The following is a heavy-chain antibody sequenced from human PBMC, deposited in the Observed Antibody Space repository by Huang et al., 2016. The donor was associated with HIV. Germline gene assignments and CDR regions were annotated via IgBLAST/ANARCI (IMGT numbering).Heavy chain of an antibody. CDR1: GDSISRGGYL. Sequence: QVQLQESGPGPVKPSQTLSLTCTVSGDSISRGGYLWSWIRQSPGKGLEWIGAIYYTGTTSYNPSLRCRFTMSVDTSKNQFSWRWTSVTAEDTAVYYCARDRITQCNGGRCYSDWSDPWGQGTLVIVSS. CDR3: ARDRITQCNGGRCYSDWSDP. V-gene: IGHV4-30-4*08. D-gene: IGHD2-15*01. J-gene: IGHJ5*02. CDR2: IYYTGTT.